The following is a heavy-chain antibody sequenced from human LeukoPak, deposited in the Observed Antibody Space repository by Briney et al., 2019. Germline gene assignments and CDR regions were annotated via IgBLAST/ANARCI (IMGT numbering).Heavy chain of an antibody. V-gene: IGHV4-34*01. CDR3: ARVFLDYYDSSGYYYGD. CDR2: INHSGST. CDR1: GGSFSGYY. J-gene: IGHJ4*02. Sequence: PSETLSLTCAVYGGSFSGYYWSWIRQPPGKGLEWIGEINHSGSTNYNPSLKSRVTISVDTSKNQFSLKLSSVTAADTAVYYCARVFLDYYDSSGYYYGDWGQGTLVTVSS. D-gene: IGHD3-22*01.